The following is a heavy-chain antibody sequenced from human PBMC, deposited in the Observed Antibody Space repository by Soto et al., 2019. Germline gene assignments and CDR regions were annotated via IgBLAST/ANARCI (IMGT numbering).Heavy chain of an antibody. J-gene: IGHJ6*02. CDR1: GGSISSGDYY. Sequence: SETLSLTCTVSGGSISSGDYYWSWIRQPPGKGLEWIGYIYYSGSTYYNPSLKSRVTISVATSKNQFSLKLSSVTAADTAVYYCARDNILGILYGGMDVWGQGTTVTVSS. CDR3: ARDNILGILYGGMDV. CDR2: IYYSGST. D-gene: IGHD3-3*01. V-gene: IGHV4-30-4*01.